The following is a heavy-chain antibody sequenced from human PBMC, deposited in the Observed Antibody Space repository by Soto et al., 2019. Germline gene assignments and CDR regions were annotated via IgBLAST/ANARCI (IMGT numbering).Heavy chain of an antibody. CDR3: AKVGGLNQPLLWGFDY. CDR2: MSSSGTSI. V-gene: IGHV3-11*01. J-gene: IGHJ4*02. Sequence: GGSLRLSCAASGFTFSDYYMNWMRQAPGKGLEWVSYMSSSGTSIYYADSVKGRFTISRDIARKSLYLQMNSLRAEDTAVYYCAKVGGLNQPLLWGFDYWGQGTLVTRLL. D-gene: IGHD2-2*01. CDR1: GFTFSDYY.